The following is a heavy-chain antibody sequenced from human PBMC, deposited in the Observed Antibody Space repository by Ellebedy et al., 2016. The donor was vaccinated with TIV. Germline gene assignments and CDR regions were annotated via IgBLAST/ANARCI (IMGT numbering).Heavy chain of an antibody. CDR1: GFTFSSYW. V-gene: IGHV3-7*01. J-gene: IGHJ4*02. D-gene: IGHD2-21*02. CDR2: INQDGSEI. Sequence: GESLKISXAASGFTFSSYWMHWVRQAPGKGLEWVANINQDGSEIHYVDSVKGRFTISRDNAENSLYLQMNSLRAEDTAVYYCARALGGGHCYWGQGTLVTVSS. CDR3: ARALGGGHCY.